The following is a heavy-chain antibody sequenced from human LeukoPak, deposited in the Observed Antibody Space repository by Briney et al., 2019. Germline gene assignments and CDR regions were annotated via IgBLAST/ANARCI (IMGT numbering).Heavy chain of an antibody. V-gene: IGHV3-7*03. CDR1: GFTFSSYW. CDR2: IKQDGSEK. Sequence: GGSLRLSCAASGFTFSSYWMSWVRQAPGKGLEWVANIKQDGSEKYYADSVKGRFTISRDNAKKSVYLQMNSLRPEDTAVYYCARKIYGSENYIDYWGQGILVTVSS. CDR3: ARKIYGSENYIDY. D-gene: IGHD3-10*01. J-gene: IGHJ4*02.